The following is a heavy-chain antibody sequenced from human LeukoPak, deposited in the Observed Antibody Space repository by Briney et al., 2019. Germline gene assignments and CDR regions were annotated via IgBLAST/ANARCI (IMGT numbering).Heavy chain of an antibody. CDR1: GYTFTSYS. CDR2: ISTYNGNS. CDR3: AKDRWRDGSSSFDN. D-gene: IGHD6-6*01. V-gene: IGHV1-18*01. J-gene: IGHJ4*02. Sequence: ASVKVSCKASGYTFTSYSINWVRQAPGQGLEWMGWISTYNGNSNYAQKHQGRVTITTDTSTSTAYMELRSLRSDDTAMYYCAKDRWRDGSSSFDNWGQGTLVTVSS.